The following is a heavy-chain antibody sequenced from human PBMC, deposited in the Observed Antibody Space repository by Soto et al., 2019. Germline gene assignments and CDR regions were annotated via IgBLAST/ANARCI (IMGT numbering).Heavy chain of an antibody. CDR3: ARVGRGWLQFGYFDY. CDR2: ISYDGSNK. J-gene: IGHJ4*02. D-gene: IGHD5-12*01. Sequence: GGSLRLSCAASGFTFSSYAMHWVRQAPGKGLEWVAVISYDGSNKYYADSVKGRFTISRDNSKNTLYLQMNSLRAEDTAVYYCARVGRGWLQFGYFDYWGQGTLVTVSS. V-gene: IGHV3-30-3*01. CDR1: GFTFSSYA.